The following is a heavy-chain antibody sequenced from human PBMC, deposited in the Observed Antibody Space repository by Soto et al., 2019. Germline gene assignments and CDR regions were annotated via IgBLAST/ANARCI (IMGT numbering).Heavy chain of an antibody. Sequence: PGGSLRLSCAASGFTFSSYAMHWVRQAPGKGLEWVAVISYDGSNKYYADSVKGRFTISRDNSKNTLYLQMNSLRAEDTAVYYCARDWPWILLWLFDYWGQGTLVTVSS. V-gene: IGHV3-30-3*01. CDR1: GFTFSSYA. CDR2: ISYDGSNK. J-gene: IGHJ4*02. D-gene: IGHD5-18*01. CDR3: ARDWPWILLWLFDY.